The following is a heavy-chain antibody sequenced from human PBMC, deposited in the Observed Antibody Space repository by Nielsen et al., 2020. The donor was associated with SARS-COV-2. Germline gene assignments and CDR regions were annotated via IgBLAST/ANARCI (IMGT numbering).Heavy chain of an antibody. V-gene: IGHV3-23*01. CDR3: AKEKPGTGQPFDY. CDR2: FRSGGSST. J-gene: IGHJ4*02. Sequence: GESLKISCAASGFTFNNYDMNWVRQAPGKGLEWVLVFRSGGSSTYYADSVKGRFTISRDNSKNTLYLQLNSLTVGDTAVYYCAKEKPGTGQPFDYWGQGTLVTVSS. D-gene: IGHD1-14*01. CDR1: GFTFNNYD.